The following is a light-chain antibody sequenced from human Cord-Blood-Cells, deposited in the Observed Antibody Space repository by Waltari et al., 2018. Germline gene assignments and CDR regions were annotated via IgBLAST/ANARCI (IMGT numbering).Light chain of an antibody. CDR1: QSVSSSH. CDR3: QQYGRT. V-gene: IGKV3-20*01. J-gene: IGKJ1*01. CDR2: GAS. Sequence: EIVLTQSPGTLSLSPGERATLSCRASQSVSSSHLAWYQQKPGQAPRLLIYGASSRATGIPDRFSGSGSGTDCTLTISRLEPEDFAVYYCQQYGRTFGQGTKVEIK.